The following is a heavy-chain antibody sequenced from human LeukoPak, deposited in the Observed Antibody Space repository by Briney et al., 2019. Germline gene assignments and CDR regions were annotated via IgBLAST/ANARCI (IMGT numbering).Heavy chain of an antibody. CDR1: GYTFTSYA. Sequence: ASVKVSCKASGYTFTSYAMNWVRQAPGQGLEWMGWINTNTGSPTYAQGFTGRFVFSLDTSVSTAYLQISSIKAEDTAVYYCARDALWFGEFGFNYYYYYMDVWGKGTTVTVSS. D-gene: IGHD3-10*01. CDR3: ARDALWFGEFGFNYYYYYMDV. CDR2: INTNTGSP. J-gene: IGHJ6*03. V-gene: IGHV7-4-1*02.